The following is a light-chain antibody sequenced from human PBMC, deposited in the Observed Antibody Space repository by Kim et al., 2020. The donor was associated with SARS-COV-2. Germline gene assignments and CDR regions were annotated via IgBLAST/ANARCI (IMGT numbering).Light chain of an antibody. J-gene: IGLJ2*01. CDR3: KSRDSSGNHLV. Sequence: SSELTQDPAVSVALGQTVRSTCQGDSLRSYSASWYQQKPGQAPVLVIYAKSNRPSGIPDRISGSSSGNTAALTITGVQAEDEADYYCKSRDSSGNHLVFGGGTQLTVL. V-gene: IGLV3-19*01. CDR1: SLRSYS. CDR2: AKS.